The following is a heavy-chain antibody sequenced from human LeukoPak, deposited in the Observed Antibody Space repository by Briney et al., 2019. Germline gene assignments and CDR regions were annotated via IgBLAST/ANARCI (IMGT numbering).Heavy chain of an antibody. J-gene: IGHJ6*02. V-gene: IGHV1-3*01. CDR2: INVGNANT. Sequence: ASVKVSCKASGYTSTTYAIHWVRQAPGQRLEWMGWINVGNANTKYSQKFQGRVTITRDTSASTAYMELSSLRSEDTAVYYCARGFYYYYGMDVWGQGTTVTVSS. CDR1: GYTSTTYA. CDR3: ARGFYYYYGMDV.